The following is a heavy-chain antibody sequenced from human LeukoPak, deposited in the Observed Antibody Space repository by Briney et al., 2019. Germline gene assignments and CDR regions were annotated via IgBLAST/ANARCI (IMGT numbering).Heavy chain of an antibody. CDR2: ISDSGSSI. CDR1: GFTFSSYE. CDR3: ARDNGYRSGWYYFDY. Sequence: PGGSPRLSCAASGFTFSSYEMNWVRQAPGKGLEWVSYISDSGSSIYYADSVKGRFIISRDNAKNSLYLQMNSLRAEDTAVYYCARDNGYRSGWYYFDYWGQGTLVTVSS. V-gene: IGHV3-48*03. D-gene: IGHD6-19*01. J-gene: IGHJ4*02.